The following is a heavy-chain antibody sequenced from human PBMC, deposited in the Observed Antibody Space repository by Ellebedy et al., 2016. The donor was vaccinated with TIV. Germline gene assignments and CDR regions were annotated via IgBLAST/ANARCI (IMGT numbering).Heavy chain of an antibody. CDR1: GGSFSGYY. CDR3: ARLGFSFGSSLASNWFDP. J-gene: IGHJ5*01. V-gene: IGHV4-34*01. Sequence: MPSETLSLTCAVYGGSFSGYYWSWMRQPPGKGLEWIGEINHSGSTKYNPSLKSRVTLSEGTSKNQFSLNLSSVTAADTAVYYCARLGFSFGSSLASNWFDPWGQGTTVTVSS. D-gene: IGHD3-10*01. CDR2: INHSGST.